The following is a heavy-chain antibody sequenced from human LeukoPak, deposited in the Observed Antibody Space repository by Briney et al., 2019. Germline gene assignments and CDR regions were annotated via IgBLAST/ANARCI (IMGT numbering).Heavy chain of an antibody. CDR1: GYTFTSYA. J-gene: IGHJ4*02. V-gene: IGHV7-4-1*02. D-gene: IGHD2-2*01. CDR3: AKQGPGYCSSTSCYGVDY. CDR2: INTNTGNP. Sequence: ASVKVSCKVSGYTFTSYAMNWVRQAPGQGLEWVGWINTNTGNPTYAQGFTGRFVFSLDTSVSTAYLQISSLKAEDSAVYYCAKQGPGYCSSTSCYGVDYWGQGTLVTVSS.